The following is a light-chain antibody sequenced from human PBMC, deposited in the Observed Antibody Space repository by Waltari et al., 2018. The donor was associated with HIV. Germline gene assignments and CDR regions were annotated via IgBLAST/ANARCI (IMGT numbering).Light chain of an antibody. Sequence: IHLTQSPSSLSASVGDRVTITCRASQNIPHWLAWYQQKPGETPKFLFYKASTLENGVPSRFSGGGSGAEFSLTISSLQPEDFGMYYCEPYNSYPVTFGRGT. CDR2: KAS. CDR1: QNIPHW. V-gene: IGKV1-5*03. J-gene: IGKJ2*01. CDR3: EPYNSYPVT.